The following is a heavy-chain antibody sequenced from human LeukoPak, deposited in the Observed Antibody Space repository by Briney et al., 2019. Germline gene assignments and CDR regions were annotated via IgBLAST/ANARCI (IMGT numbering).Heavy chain of an antibody. J-gene: IGHJ4*02. V-gene: IGHV5-51*01. D-gene: IGHD3-16*01. CDR3: ARQGLGGGNPPYYFAY. CDR2: IYPGDSDT. CDR1: GYRFSTYW. Sequence: GESLKISCKGSGYRFSTYWIGWVRQMPGKGLEWMGIIYPGDSDTRYSPSFQGQVTISADKSISTAYLQWSTLKASDSAMYYCARQGLGGGNPPYYFAYGGQGTLVTVSS.